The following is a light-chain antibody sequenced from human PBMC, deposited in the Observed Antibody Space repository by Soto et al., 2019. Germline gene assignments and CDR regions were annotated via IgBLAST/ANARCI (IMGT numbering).Light chain of an antibody. J-gene: IGLJ1*01. CDR3: SSYATSSSYA. CDR1: SSDIGGYNH. Sequence: QAVVTQPASVSGSPGQSITISCTGTSSDIGGYNHVSWYQQHPGKAPKLIIFEVRNRPSGLSDRFSASKSGNTASLTISGLQTEDEAVYYCSSYATSSSYAFGTGTKLTVL. V-gene: IGLV2-14*01. CDR2: EVR.